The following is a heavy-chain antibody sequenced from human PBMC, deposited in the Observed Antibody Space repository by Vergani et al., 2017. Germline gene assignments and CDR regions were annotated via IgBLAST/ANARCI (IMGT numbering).Heavy chain of an antibody. J-gene: IGHJ2*01. V-gene: IGHV3-7*01. CDR3: ASGKYYSDSTSHFRGSYFDV. CDR2: IKQDGSEK. CDR1: GFNVGHYW. D-gene: IGHD1-26*01. Sequence: EVQLVESGGDFVQPGGSLTLSCAASGFNVGHYWMSWVRQAPGKGLEWVANIKQDGSEKYYVDSVKGRFTISRDNAKKSLYLQMNSLRAEDTAVYYCASGKYYSDSTSHFRGSYFDVWGRGTLVTVPA.